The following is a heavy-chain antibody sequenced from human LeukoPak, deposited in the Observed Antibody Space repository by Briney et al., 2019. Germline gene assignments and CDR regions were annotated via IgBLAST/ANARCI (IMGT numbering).Heavy chain of an antibody. V-gene: IGHV3-23*01. D-gene: IGHD4-17*01. CDR2: ISGSGGST. J-gene: IGHJ4*02. CDR1: GFTFSSYA. Sequence: PGGSLRLSCAASGFTFSSYAMSWVRQAPGKGLEWVSAISGSGGSTYYADSVKGRFTTSRDNSKSTLYLQMNSLRAEDTAVYYCAKGETTVTTLLGFWGQGTLVTVSS. CDR3: AKGETTVTTLLGF.